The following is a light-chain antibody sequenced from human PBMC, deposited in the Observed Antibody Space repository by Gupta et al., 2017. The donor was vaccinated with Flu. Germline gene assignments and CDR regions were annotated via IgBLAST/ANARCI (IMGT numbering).Light chain of an antibody. CDR2: DVS. CDR3: SSYTSSSTHV. Sequence: VSCYQQPPGKAPKLIIDDVSNRPSVVSNRFSGSKSGNTASLTISGLQAEDEADYYCSSYTSSSTHVFGTGTKVTVL. J-gene: IGLJ1*01. V-gene: IGLV2-14*04.